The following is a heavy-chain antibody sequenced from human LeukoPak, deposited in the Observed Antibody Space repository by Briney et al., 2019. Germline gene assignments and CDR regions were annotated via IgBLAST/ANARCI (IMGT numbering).Heavy chain of an antibody. V-gene: IGHV1-69*06. D-gene: IGHD3-10*01. J-gene: IGHJ4*02. CDR2: IIPIFGTT. Sequence: SVKVSCKASGGTFNSYAISWVRQAPGQGLEWMGGIIPIFGTTNYARKFRGRVTLTADKSTRTAYMELSSLRSEDTAVYYCARTLWFGTYYFDYWGQGTLVTVSS. CDR3: ARTLWFGTYYFDY. CDR1: GGTFNSYA.